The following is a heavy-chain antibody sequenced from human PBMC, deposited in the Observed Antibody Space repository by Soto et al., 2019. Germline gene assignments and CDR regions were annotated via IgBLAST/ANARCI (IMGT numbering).Heavy chain of an antibody. CDR3: AREDGVVGSSYAFDH. Sequence: EVQVVESGGGLVKPGGSLRLSCVFSGFTFSTYTMNWVRQAPGKGLEWVSSINGRSNYVYYADSVKGRFTISRDNAKNPLYLQMNRLRAADTAIYYWAREDGVVGSSYAFDHWCLGTPVTVSS. V-gene: IGHV3-21*01. D-gene: IGHD1-26*01. CDR1: GFTFSTYT. J-gene: IGHJ4*02. CDR2: INGRSNYV.